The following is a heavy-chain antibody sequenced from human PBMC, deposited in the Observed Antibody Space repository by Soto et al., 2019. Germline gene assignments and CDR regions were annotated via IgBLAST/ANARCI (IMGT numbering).Heavy chain of an antibody. Sequence: GGSLRLSCEASGFTFSNFGMNWVRQAPGKGLEWVARVWYDGSRKYYVDSVKGRFTISRDNSKETVYLQMNSLRAEDTGVYYCAREIDSNYYGMDVWGQGTTVTVSS. D-gene: IGHD2-21*01. CDR1: GFTFSNFG. J-gene: IGHJ6*02. CDR2: VWYDGSRK. V-gene: IGHV3-33*01. CDR3: AREIDSNYYGMDV.